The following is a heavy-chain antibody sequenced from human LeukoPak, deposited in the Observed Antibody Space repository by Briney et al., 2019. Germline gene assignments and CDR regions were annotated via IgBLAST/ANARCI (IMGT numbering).Heavy chain of an antibody. Sequence: SGGSLRLSCAASGFTFSSYSMNWVRQAPGKGLEWVSSISSSSSYIYYADSVKGRFTISRDNAKNSLYLQMNSLRAEDTAVYYCARGGLPRGYLYYYYGMDVWGQGTTVTVSS. V-gene: IGHV3-21*01. CDR1: GFTFSSYS. CDR2: ISSSSSYI. J-gene: IGHJ6*02. D-gene: IGHD6-13*01. CDR3: ARGGLPRGYLYYYYGMDV.